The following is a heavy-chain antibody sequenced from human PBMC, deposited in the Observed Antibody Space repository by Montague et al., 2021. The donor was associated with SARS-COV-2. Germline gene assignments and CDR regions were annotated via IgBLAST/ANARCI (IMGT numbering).Heavy chain of an antibody. D-gene: IGHD3-10*01. CDR2: TYYRSKWYN. V-gene: IGHV6-1*01. J-gene: IGHJ4*02. CDR1: GDSVARHSAD. Sequence: CAISGDSVARHSADWNWIRQSPSQGLEWLGRTYYRSKWYNDYAVSVKSRITINPDTSKNQFSLQLNSVTPEDTAVYYCARGGWGAPGTGRLFDYWGQGTLFTVSA. CDR3: ARGGWGAPGTGRLFDY.